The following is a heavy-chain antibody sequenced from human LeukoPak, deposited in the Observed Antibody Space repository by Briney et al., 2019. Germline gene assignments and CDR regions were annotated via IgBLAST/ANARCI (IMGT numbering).Heavy chain of an antibody. V-gene: IGHV3-23*01. Sequence: GGSLRLSCAASGFTFSSYAMSWVRQAPGKGLEWVSAISGSGGSTYYADSVKGRFTISRDNSKNTLYLQINSLRAEDMAVYYCARSTDYGGNSSPRPGYYYGMDVWGQGTTVTVSS. D-gene: IGHD4-23*01. CDR2: ISGSGGST. CDR1: GFTFSSYA. CDR3: ARSTDYGGNSSPRPGYYYGMDV. J-gene: IGHJ6*02.